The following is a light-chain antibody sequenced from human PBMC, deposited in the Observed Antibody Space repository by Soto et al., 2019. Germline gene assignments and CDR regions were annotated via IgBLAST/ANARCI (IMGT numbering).Light chain of an antibody. Sequence: QSVLTQPPSVSGAPGQRVTISCTGSSSNIGTGFDVHWYQQLPGTAPKLLIYGNNNRPSGVPDRFSGSKSGTSASLAITGLKADDEADYYCQSYDSRLSGWVFGGGTKLTVL. CDR2: GNN. CDR3: QSYDSRLSGWV. CDR1: SSNIGTGFD. J-gene: IGLJ3*02. V-gene: IGLV1-40*01.